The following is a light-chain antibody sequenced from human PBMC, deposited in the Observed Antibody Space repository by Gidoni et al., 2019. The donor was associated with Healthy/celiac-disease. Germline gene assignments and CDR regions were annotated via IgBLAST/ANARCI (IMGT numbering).Light chain of an antibody. CDR1: SSNIGNNA. CDR3: AAWDDSLNGVV. Sequence: QSVLTQPPSVSEAPTQRVTISCSGSSSNIGNNAVNWYQQLPGKAPKLLIYYDDLPPSGVSDRFSGSKSGTSASLAISGLQSEDEADYYCAAWDDSLNGVVFGGGTKLTVL. CDR2: YDD. V-gene: IGLV1-36*01. J-gene: IGLJ2*01.